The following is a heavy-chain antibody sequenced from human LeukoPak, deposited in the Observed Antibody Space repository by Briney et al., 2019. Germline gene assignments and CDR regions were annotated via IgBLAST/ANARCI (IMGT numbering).Heavy chain of an antibody. D-gene: IGHD3-9*01. CDR2: IYYSGST. Sequence: PSETLSLTCTVSGGSISSSSYYWGWIRQPPGKGLEWIGSIYYSGSTYYNPSLKSRVTISVDTSKNQFSLKLSSVTAADTAVYYCARLSGLRYFDWSPADYWGQGTLVTVSS. V-gene: IGHV4-39*07. CDR1: GGSISSSSYY. CDR3: ARLSGLRYFDWSPADY. J-gene: IGHJ4*02.